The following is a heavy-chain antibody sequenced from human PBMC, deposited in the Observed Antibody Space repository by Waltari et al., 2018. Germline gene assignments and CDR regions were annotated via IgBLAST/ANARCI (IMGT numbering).Heavy chain of an antibody. V-gene: IGHV1-2*02. CDR2: LDPNGGGI. CDR3: ARAPSNFYGMDV. CDR1: GYTFTGIY. J-gene: IGHJ6*02. Sequence: QVQLVQXGXEGKKPGASVRVSCXASGYTFTGIYIHWVRPAPGQGLEWMGWLDPNGGGIKYAQKFQGRVTMTRDTFISTAYVELTRLESDDTAVYYCARAPSNFYGMDVWGQGTAVTVSS.